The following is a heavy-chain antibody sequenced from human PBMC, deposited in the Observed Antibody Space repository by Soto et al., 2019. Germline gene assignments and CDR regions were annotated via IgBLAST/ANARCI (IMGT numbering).Heavy chain of an antibody. V-gene: IGHV4-30-4*01. CDR1: GGSISSGDYY. D-gene: IGHD6-6*01. Sequence: SETLSLTCTVSGGSISSGDYYWSWIRQPPGKGLEWIGYIYYSGSTYYNPSLKSRVTISADTSKNQFSLKLSSVTAADTAVYYCARYEGMGIAARPQLPWFDPWGQGTLVTVSS. CDR2: IYYSGST. CDR3: ARYEGMGIAARPQLPWFDP. J-gene: IGHJ5*02.